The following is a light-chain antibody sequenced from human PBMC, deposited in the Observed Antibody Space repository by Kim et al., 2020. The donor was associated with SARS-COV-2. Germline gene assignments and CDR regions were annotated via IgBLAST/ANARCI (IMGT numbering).Light chain of an antibody. CDR1: QSVTSN. V-gene: IGKV3-15*01. J-gene: IGKJ4*01. Sequence: SPGERATLSCRASQSVTSNLAWYQQKPGQAPRLLIYDASTRATDIPARFSGSGSGTEFTLTISSLQSEDFAVYYCQHYHNWPPRAFGGGTKVDIK. CDR3: QHYHNWPPRA. CDR2: DAS.